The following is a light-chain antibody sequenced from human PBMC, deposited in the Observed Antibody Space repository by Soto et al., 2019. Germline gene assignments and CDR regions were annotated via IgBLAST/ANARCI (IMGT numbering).Light chain of an antibody. CDR2: DAS. V-gene: IGKV3-11*01. J-gene: IGKJ1*01. Sequence: EIVLTQSPATLSLSPRERATLSCRASQSVSSYLAWYQQKPGQAPRLLIYDASNRATGIPARFSGSGSGTDFTLTISSLEPEDFAVYYCHQRSNWPGTFGQGTKVEIK. CDR1: QSVSSY. CDR3: HQRSNWPGT.